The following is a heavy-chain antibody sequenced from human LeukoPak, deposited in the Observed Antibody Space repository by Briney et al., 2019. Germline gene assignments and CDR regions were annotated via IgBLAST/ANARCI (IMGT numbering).Heavy chain of an antibody. V-gene: IGHV4-34*01. J-gene: IGHJ6*02. CDR3: ARGRTYYYDTSGYYPSIYYGMDV. Sequence: PSETLSLTCAVSGVSFSGYYWFCFGQPPANGLEWLGEFNHGESTNYNPSLKSRATLSVDTSKNQFSLKLTSVTAADTAVYYCARGRTYYYDTSGYYPSIYYGMDVWGQGTTVIVSS. CDR1: GVSFSGYY. D-gene: IGHD3-22*01. CDR2: FNHGEST.